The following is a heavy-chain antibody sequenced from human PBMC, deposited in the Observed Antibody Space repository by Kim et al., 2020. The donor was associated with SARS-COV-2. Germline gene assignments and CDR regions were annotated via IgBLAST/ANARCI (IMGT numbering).Heavy chain of an antibody. CDR3: ARQGDGYTFDY. CDR2: IYSSGST. Sequence: SETLSPTCNVSGGSISSYYWSWIRQPPGRGLEWIGYIYSSGSTDYNPSLKSRVTISVDTSKNQFSLNLTSVNASDTAVYYCARQGDGYTFDYWGQGTLVTVSS. J-gene: IGHJ4*02. V-gene: IGHV4-59*08. D-gene: IGHD5-12*01. CDR1: GGSISSYY.